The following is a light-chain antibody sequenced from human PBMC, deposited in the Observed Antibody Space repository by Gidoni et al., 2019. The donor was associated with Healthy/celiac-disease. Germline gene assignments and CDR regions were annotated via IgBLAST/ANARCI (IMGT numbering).Light chain of an antibody. CDR3: QQYNSYSWT. CDR2: KAS. V-gene: IGKV1-5*03. Sequence: DLQMTQSPSTLSASVGDRVPITCRASQSISSWLAWYQQKPGKAPKLLIYKASSLESGVPSRFSGSGSGTEFTLTISSLQPDDFATYYCQQYNSYSWTFGQXTKVEIK. CDR1: QSISSW. J-gene: IGKJ1*01.